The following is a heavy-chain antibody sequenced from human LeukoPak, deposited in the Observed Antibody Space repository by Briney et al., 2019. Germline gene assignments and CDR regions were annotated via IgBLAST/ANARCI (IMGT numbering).Heavy chain of an antibody. CDR3: AKGPLHYYDSSGYYLDY. D-gene: IGHD3-22*01. CDR1: GFTFDDYA. V-gene: IGHV3-9*01. Sequence: PGRSLRLSCAASGFTFDDYAMHWVRQAPGKGLEWVSGISWNSGSIGYADSVKGRFTISRDNAKNSLYLQMNSLRAEDTALYYCAKGPLHYYDSSGYYLDYWGQGTLVTVSS. CDR2: ISWNSGSI. J-gene: IGHJ4*02.